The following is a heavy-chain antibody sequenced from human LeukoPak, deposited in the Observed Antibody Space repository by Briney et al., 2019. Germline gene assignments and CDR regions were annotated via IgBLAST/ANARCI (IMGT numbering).Heavy chain of an antibody. CDR2: IYYSGST. Sequence: SETLSLTCTVSGGSISNSYWSWIRQPPGKGLEWIGYIYYSGSTSYNPSLKSRVTISLDTFKNQFSLKLSSVTAADTAVYFCARDDGPSMTRTSTWYLHWGQGTLVTVSS. J-gene: IGHJ4*02. D-gene: IGHD6-13*01. CDR3: ARDDGPSMTRTSTWYLH. V-gene: IGHV4-59*01. CDR1: GGSISNSY.